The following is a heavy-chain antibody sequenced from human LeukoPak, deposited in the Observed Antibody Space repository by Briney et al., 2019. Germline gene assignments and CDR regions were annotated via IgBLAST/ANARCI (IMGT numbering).Heavy chain of an antibody. V-gene: IGHV5-51*03. CDR2: IYPGDSDT. J-gene: IGHJ3*02. CDR3: AALSGSYEQNDAFDI. D-gene: IGHD1-26*01. Sequence: KPGESLKISCKGSGYSFTSYWIGWVRQMPGKGLEWMGIIYPGDSDTRYSPSFQGQVTISADKSISTAYLQWSSLKASDTAMYYCAALSGSYEQNDAFDIWGQGTMVTVSS. CDR1: GYSFTSYW.